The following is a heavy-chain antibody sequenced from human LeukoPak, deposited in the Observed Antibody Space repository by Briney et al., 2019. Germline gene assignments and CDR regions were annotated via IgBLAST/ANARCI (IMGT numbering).Heavy chain of an antibody. CDR2: ISYDGSNK. J-gene: IGHJ3*01. CDR1: GFTFSSYA. Sequence: GSLRLSCAASGFTFSSYAMHWVRQAPGKGLEWVAVISYDGSNKKYADSVKGRFTISRDNSKNTLYLQMNSLRAEDTALYYCAREGAIVGNAFDLWGLGTMVIVSS. CDR3: AREGAIVGNAFDL. D-gene: IGHD3-16*02. V-gene: IGHV3-30*04.